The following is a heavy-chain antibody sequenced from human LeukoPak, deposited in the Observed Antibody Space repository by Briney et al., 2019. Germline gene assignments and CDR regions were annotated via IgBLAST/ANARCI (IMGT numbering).Heavy chain of an antibody. CDR3: ARAVYYSNYLGY. D-gene: IGHD3-10*01. CDR1: GFTVSNNY. Sequence: GGSLRLSCAASGFTVSNNYMSWVRQAPGKGLEWVSVIYSGGNTYYSDPVKGRFTISRDNAKNTLYLQMNSLRAEDTAMYYCARAVYYSNYLGYWGQGTLVTVSS. CDR2: IYSGGNT. J-gene: IGHJ4*01. V-gene: IGHV3-53*01.